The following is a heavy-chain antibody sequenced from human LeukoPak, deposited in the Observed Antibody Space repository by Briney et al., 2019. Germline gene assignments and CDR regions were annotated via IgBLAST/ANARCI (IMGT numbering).Heavy chain of an antibody. Sequence: ASVKVSCKASGGTFSSYAISWVRQAPGQGLEWMGGIIPIFGTANYAQKFQGRVTITADKSTSTAYMELSSLRSEDTAVYYCARVFYYGDYERYYYYMDVWGKGTTVTASS. CDR2: IIPIFGTA. D-gene: IGHD4-17*01. J-gene: IGHJ6*03. CDR3: ARVFYYGDYERYYYYMDV. CDR1: GGTFSSYA. V-gene: IGHV1-69*06.